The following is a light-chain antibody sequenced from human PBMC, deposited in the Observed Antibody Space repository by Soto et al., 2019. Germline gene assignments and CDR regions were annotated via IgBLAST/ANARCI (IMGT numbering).Light chain of an antibody. Sequence: DIQMTQSPSTLSASVGDRVTITCRASQSISTWLAWYQQKPGKAPKVLIYKASILENGVPSRFSGSGSGTEFTLTISSLQPDDFATYYCQQYNSYSWMFGQGTRVEI. CDR1: QSISTW. J-gene: IGKJ1*01. CDR3: QQYNSYSWM. CDR2: KAS. V-gene: IGKV1-5*03.